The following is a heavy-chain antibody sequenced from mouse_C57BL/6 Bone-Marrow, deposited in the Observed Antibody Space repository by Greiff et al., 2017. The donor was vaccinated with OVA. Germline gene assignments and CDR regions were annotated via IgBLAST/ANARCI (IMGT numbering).Heavy chain of an antibody. J-gene: IGHJ1*03. CDR1: GFTFSDYY. CDR2: INSDGSST. D-gene: IGHD4-1*01. Sequence: EVKLVESEGGLVQPGSSMKLSCTASGFTFSDYYMAWVRQVPEKGLEWVANINSDGSSTYYLDSLKSRFIISRDNAKNILYLQMSSLKSEDTATYYCAREAKLGRGYFDVWGTGTTVTVSS. CDR3: AREAKLGRGYFDV. V-gene: IGHV5-16*01.